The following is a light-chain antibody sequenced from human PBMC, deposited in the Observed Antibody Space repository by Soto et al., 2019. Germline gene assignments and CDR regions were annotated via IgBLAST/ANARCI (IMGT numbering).Light chain of an antibody. V-gene: IGLV1-40*01. J-gene: IGLJ1*01. Sequence: QLVLSQPPSVSGAPGQRITISCTGSSSNIGANYDVHWYRQVPGTAPKLLMSGDNNRPSGVADRFSGSKSGTSASLAITRLRAEDEADYYCQSYDSILNRVFGPATKLTVL. CDR1: SSNIGANYD. CDR2: GDN. CDR3: QSYDSILNRV.